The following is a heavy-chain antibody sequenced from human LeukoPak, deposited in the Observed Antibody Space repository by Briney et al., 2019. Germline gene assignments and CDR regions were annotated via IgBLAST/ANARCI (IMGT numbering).Heavy chain of an antibody. Sequence: GESLKISCKGSGYSFTSYWIAWVRQMPGKGLDWMGIIYPGDSDTRYSPSFQGQVTISADKSISTAYLQWSSLKASDTAMYYCANTRFKNLFDAFDIWGQGTMVTVSS. V-gene: IGHV5-51*01. CDR3: ANTRFKNLFDAFDI. J-gene: IGHJ3*02. D-gene: IGHD1-14*01. CDR1: GYSFTSYW. CDR2: IYPGDSDT.